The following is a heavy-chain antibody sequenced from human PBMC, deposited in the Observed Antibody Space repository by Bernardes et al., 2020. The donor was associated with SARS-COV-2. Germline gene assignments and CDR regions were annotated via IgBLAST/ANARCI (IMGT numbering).Heavy chain of an antibody. CDR2: ISVHYGNI. V-gene: IGHV1-18*01. J-gene: IGHJ4*02. D-gene: IGHD3-22*01. CDR3: ARETMRYYYDSSGYTKIIVPDH. CDR1: NDTLNTYG. Sequence: ASVKVSCKASNDTLNTYGISWVRQAPGQGLEWMGWISVHYGNINYAQKFQGRVTMTTDTSTSTAYMDLRSLRSDDTAVYYCARETMRYYYDSSGYTKIIVPDHWGQGTLVTVSS.